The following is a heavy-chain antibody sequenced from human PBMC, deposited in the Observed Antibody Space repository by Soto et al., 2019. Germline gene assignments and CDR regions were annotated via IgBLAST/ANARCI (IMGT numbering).Heavy chain of an antibody. CDR3: AKDHDLSAAGYYFDY. CDR1: GFTFSSYA. Sequence: QVQLVESGGGVVQPGRSLRLSCAASGFTFSSYAMHWVPQAPGKGLEWVAVISTDGRDKYHADSVKGRFTISRDNSKKTLYRQMNSQRPEDTSVYFSAKDHDLSAAGYYFDYWCQGTLVTVSS. CDR2: ISTDGRDK. J-gene: IGHJ4*02. V-gene: IGHV3-30*01. D-gene: IGHD6-13*01.